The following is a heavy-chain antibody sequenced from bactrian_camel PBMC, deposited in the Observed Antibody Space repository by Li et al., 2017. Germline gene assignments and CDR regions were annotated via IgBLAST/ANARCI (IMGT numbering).Heavy chain of an antibody. Sequence: DVQLVESGGGLVQPGGSLRLSCAASGFTFDDYVMGWIRQAPGKGLEWVSAVNWSGDSTTYADCVKGQFTISRDNAKNTVDLQLNSLKTEDTAIYYCATAGVEYDYWGQGTQVTVS. CDR2: VNWSGDST. CDR3: ATAGVEYDY. D-gene: IGHD1*01. CDR1: GFTFDDYV. J-gene: IGHJ4*01. V-gene: IGHV3-1*01.